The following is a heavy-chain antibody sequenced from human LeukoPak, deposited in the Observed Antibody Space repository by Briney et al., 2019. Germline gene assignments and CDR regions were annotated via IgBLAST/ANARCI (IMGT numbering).Heavy chain of an antibody. V-gene: IGHV3-21*01. D-gene: IGHD6-13*01. Sequence: GSLRLSCAASGFTFSSYSMNWVRQAPGKGLEWASSISSSSSYIYYADSVKGRFTISRDNAKNSLYLQMNSLRAEDTAVYYCARGPIAAAGIFDYWGQGTLVTVSS. CDR2: ISSSSSYI. J-gene: IGHJ4*02. CDR1: GFTFSSYS. CDR3: ARGPIAAAGIFDY.